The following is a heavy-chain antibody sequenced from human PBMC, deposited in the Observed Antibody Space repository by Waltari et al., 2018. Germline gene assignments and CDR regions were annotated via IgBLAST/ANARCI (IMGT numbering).Heavy chain of an antibody. D-gene: IGHD5-18*01. CDR1: GFTFNSHW. J-gene: IGHJ4*02. CDR3: AKECVDTAICDY. Sequence: EVQLKQSGGGLVQPGGSLRLSCADSGFTFNSHWMYWVRQAPGKGLVWVSRINSDGSITAYADSVKGRFTISRDNAKNTLYLQMNSLRDEDTAVYYCAKECVDTAICDYWSQGTLVTVSS. CDR2: INSDGSIT. V-gene: IGHV3-74*01.